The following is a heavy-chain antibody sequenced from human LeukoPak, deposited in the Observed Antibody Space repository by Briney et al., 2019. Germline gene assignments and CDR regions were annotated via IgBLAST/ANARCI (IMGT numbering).Heavy chain of an antibody. V-gene: IGHV4-30-2*01. J-gene: IGHJ4*02. CDR1: GVSVSSGGYS. CDR3: ARGSNYDPYPIDY. CDR2: IYHSGST. D-gene: IGHD4-11*01. Sequence: SETLSLTCTVSGVSVSSGGYSWRWIRQPPGKGLEWIGYIYHSGSTYYNPSLKSRVTISVDRSKNQFSLKLSSVTAADTAVYYCARGSNYDPYPIDYWGQGTLVTVSS.